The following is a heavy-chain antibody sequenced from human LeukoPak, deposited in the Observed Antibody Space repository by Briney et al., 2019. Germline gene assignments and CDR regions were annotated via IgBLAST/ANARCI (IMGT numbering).Heavy chain of an antibody. J-gene: IGHJ4*02. CDR1: GFSLSTSGMC. D-gene: IGHD4-17*01. V-gene: IGHV2-70*11. Sequence: SGPALVKPTQTLTLTCTFSGFSLSTSGMCVCWIRQPPGKALEWLARIDWDDDKYYSTSLKIRLNISKGNAKNQVVLTMTNMDPVDTATYYCTRAFPTVTTFDYWGQGTLVTVSS. CDR2: IDWDDDK. CDR3: TRAFPTVTTFDY.